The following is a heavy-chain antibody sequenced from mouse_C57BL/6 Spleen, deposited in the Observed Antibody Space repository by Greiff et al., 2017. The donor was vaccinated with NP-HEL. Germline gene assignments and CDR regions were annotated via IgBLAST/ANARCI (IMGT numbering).Heavy chain of an antibody. D-gene: IGHD4-1*01. Sequence: VQLQQSGAELVRPGTSVKVSCKASGYAFTNYLIEWVKQRPGQGLEWIGVINPGSGGTNYNEKFEGKATLTADKSSSTAYMQLSSLTSEDSAVYFCARSDWDTWFAYWGQGTLVTVSA. CDR1: GYAFTNYL. V-gene: IGHV1-54*01. J-gene: IGHJ3*01. CDR2: INPGSGGT. CDR3: ARSDWDTWFAY.